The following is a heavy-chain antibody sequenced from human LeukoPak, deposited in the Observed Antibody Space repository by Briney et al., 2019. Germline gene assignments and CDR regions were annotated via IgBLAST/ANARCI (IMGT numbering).Heavy chain of an antibody. D-gene: IGHD3-10*01. V-gene: IGHV1-2*02. CDR1: GYTFTGYY. J-gene: IGHJ6*03. Sequence: GASVKVSCKASGYTFTGYYIHWVRQAPGQGLEWMGWINPNSGATNSALKFQGRVTMTRDTSISTAYMELDRLKSDDTAVYYCAKNYYGSDSRDQTYYYYMDVWGKGTTVIISS. CDR3: AKNYYGSDSRDQTYYYYMDV. CDR2: INPNSGAT.